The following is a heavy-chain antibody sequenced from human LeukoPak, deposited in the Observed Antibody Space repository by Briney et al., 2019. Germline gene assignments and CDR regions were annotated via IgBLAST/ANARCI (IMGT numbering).Heavy chain of an antibody. J-gene: IGHJ4*02. CDR1: GGSISSRSYY. CDR3: ARHEGLAVAGFWYYFDY. D-gene: IGHD6-19*01. V-gene: IGHV4-39*01. Sequence: SETLSLTCTVSGGSISSRSYYWGWIRQPPGKGLEWIGSIYYSGGTYYNPSLRRRVTISADMSKNQFSLQLSSVTAADTAIYYCARHEGLAVAGFWYYFDYWGQGTLVTVSS. CDR2: IYYSGGT.